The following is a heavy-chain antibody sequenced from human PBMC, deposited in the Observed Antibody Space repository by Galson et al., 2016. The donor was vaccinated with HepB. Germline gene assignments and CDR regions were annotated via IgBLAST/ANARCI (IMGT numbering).Heavy chain of an antibody. D-gene: IGHD3-3*02. CDR1: GGSISGANW. CDR3: AGGIHS. J-gene: IGHJ4*02. Sequence: SETLSHTCAVSGGSISGANWWSWVRQPPGKGLEWIGDTYHGGSTNYNPSLKSRVTISIDESKNQFSLEVTSVTAADTAVYYCAGGIHSWGQGILVTVSS. CDR2: TYHGGST. V-gene: IGHV4-4*02.